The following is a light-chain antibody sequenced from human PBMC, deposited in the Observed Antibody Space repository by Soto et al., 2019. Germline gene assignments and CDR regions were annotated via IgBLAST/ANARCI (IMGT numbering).Light chain of an antibody. J-gene: IGKJ4*01. CDR3: QQNHSYSLT. V-gene: IGKV1-5*03. CDR2: KAS. Sequence: DIPMTQSPSTLSASVGDRVTITCRASQSISSWLAWYQQKPGKAPKLLIYKASSLEGGVPSRFSGSGSGTDFTLTISSLQPDDFATYYCQQNHSYSLTFGGGTKVDIK. CDR1: QSISSW.